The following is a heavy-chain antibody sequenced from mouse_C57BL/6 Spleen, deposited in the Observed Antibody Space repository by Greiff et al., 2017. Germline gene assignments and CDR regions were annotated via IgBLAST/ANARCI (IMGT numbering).Heavy chain of an antibody. V-gene: IGHV1-59*01. CDR2: IDPSDSYT. CDR1: GYTFTSYW. Sequence: QVQLQQPGAELVRPGTSVKLSCKASGYTFTSYWMHWVKQRPGQGLEWIGVIDPSDSYTNSNQKFKGKATLTVDTSSSTAYMQLSSLTSEDSAVYYCARYITTVVARDYYAMDYWGQGTSVTVSS. CDR3: ARYITTVVARDYYAMDY. J-gene: IGHJ4*01. D-gene: IGHD1-1*01.